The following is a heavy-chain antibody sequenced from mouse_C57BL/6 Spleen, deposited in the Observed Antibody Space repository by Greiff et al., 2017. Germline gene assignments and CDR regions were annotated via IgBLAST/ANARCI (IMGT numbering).Heavy chain of an antibody. V-gene: IGHV1-72*01. D-gene: IGHD4-1*02. CDR3: ARKDFLNWNEGCFDY. CDR1: GYTFTSYW. CDR2: IDPNSGGT. Sequence: VQLQQPGAELVKPGASVKLSCKASGYTFTSYWMHWVKQRPGRGLEWIGRIDPNSGGTKYNEKFKSKATLTVDKPSSTAYMQLSSLTSEDSAVSYCARKDFLNWNEGCFDYWGQGTTLTVSS. J-gene: IGHJ2*01.